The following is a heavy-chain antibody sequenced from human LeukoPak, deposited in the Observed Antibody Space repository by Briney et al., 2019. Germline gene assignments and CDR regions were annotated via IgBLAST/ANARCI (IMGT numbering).Heavy chain of an antibody. D-gene: IGHD3-16*02. CDR3: TRHDAVPVIGHGMGV. CDR1: GGSISSFY. CDR2: IYYTGIT. J-gene: IGHJ6*02. V-gene: IGHV4-59*08. Sequence: SETLSLTCTVSGGSISSFYWSWIRQPPGKGLEWIGYIYYTGITNYNPSLESRVTISIDTSKNQFSLKLNSVTAADTAVYYCTRHDAVPVIGHGMGVWGQGTTVTVSS.